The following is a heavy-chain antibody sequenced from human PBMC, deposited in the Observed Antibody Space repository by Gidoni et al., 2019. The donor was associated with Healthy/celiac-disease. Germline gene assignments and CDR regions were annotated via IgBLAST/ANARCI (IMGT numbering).Heavy chain of an antibody. J-gene: IGHJ4*02. CDR2: IIPIFGTA. Sequence: QVKRGRPGLELRRPGSWGRVSGRPSGGTSGGYAISWVRQAPGQGLEWMGGIIPIFGTANYAQKFQGRVTITADESTSTAYMELSSLRSEDTAVYYCARDVGIAAAGSYFDYWGQGTLVTVSS. D-gene: IGHD6-13*01. CDR1: GGTSGGYA. CDR3: ARDVGIAAAGSYFDY. V-gene: IGHV1-69*12.